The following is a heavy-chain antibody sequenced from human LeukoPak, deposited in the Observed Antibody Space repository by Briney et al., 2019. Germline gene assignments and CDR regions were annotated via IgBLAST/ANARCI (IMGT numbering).Heavy chain of an antibody. Sequence: GGSLRLSCAASGFTFSSYGMHWVRQAPGKGLEWVAVISYDGSNKYYADSVKGRFTISRDNSKNTLYLQMNSLRAEDTAVYYCAKPMRDYYYGMDVWGQGTTVTVSS. CDR2: ISYDGSNK. CDR1: GFTFSSYG. CDR3: AKPMRDYYYGMDV. J-gene: IGHJ6*02. V-gene: IGHV3-30*18.